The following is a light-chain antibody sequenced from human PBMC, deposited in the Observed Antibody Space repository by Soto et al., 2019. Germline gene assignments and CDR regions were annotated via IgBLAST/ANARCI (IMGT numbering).Light chain of an antibody. V-gene: IGKV3-20*01. CDR2: GAS. J-gene: IGKJ2*01. CDR1: QSVSSTY. CDR3: QQYSSSPRT. Sequence: ETVLTQSPGTLSLSPGERATLSCRASQSVSSTYLAWYQQKPGQAPRLLIYGASSRATAIPDRFSGSGSGTDFTLTISRLEPEDFAVYYCQQYSSSPRTFGQGTKLEIK.